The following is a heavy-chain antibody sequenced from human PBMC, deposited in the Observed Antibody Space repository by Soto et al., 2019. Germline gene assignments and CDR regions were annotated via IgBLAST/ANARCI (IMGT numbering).Heavy chain of an antibody. CDR1: GFTFSSYA. CDR3: AKDRYGGYPRVGAFDV. Sequence: GGSLRLSCAASGFTFSSYAMHWVRQAPGKGLEWVAVISYDGSNKYYADSVKGRFTISRDNPKNTLYVQMNTLRAEDTAVYYCAKDRYGGYPRVGAFDVWGQGTMVTVS. J-gene: IGHJ3*01. D-gene: IGHD4-17*01. V-gene: IGHV3-30*14. CDR2: ISYDGSNK.